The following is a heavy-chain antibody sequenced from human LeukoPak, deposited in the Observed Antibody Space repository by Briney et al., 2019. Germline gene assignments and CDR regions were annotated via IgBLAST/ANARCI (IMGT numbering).Heavy chain of an antibody. D-gene: IGHD3-3*01. CDR2: ISGSGGST. CDR3: AKSPYYDFWSGNYFDY. V-gene: IGHV3-23*01. Sequence: GGSLRLSCAASGFTFSSYAMSWVRQAPGKGLEWVSAISGSGGSTYYADSVKGRLTISRDNSKNTLYLQMNSLRAEDTAVYYCAKSPYYDFWSGNYFDYWGQGTLVTVSS. CDR1: GFTFSSYA. J-gene: IGHJ4*02.